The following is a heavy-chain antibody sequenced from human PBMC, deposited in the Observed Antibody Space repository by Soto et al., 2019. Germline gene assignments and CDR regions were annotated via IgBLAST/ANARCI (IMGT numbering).Heavy chain of an antibody. CDR3: AKDPYTRAYYYVGMDV. Sequence: GGSLRLSCTASGFSFNSYAMTWIRQAPGKGLEWVSAVSGNGGSTYYADSVKGRFTISRDNSRNTLYLQMNSLRAEDSAVYYCAKDPYTRAYYYVGMDVWGQGTTVTVSS. D-gene: IGHD3-16*01. V-gene: IGHV3-23*01. CDR2: VSGNGGST. CDR1: GFSFNSYA. J-gene: IGHJ6*02.